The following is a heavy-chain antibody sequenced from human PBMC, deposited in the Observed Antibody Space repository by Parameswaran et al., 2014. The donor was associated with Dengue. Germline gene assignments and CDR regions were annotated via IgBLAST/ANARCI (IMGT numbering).Heavy chain of an antibody. J-gene: IGHJ4*02. CDR2: ISSSSSTI. Sequence: APGKGLEWVSYISSSSSTIYYADSVKGRFTISRDNAKNSLYLQMNSLRAEDTAVYYCARGYYDSSGYYYGYFDYWGQGTLVTVSS. V-gene: IGHV3-48*01. D-gene: IGHD3-22*01. CDR3: ARGYYDSSGYYYGYFDY.